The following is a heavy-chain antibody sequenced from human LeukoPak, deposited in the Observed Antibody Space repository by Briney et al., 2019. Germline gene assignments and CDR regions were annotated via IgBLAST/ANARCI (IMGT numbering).Heavy chain of an antibody. V-gene: IGHV4-59*01. D-gene: IGHD7-27*01. Sequence: MPSETLSLTCTVSGGSISSYYWSWIRQPPGKGLEWIGYIYYSGSTNYNPSLKSRVTISVDTSKNQFSLKLSSVTAADTAVYYCAKGGSPNWGSAIDYWGQGTLVTVSS. CDR3: AKGGSPNWGSAIDY. CDR2: IYYSGST. CDR1: GGSISSYY. J-gene: IGHJ4*02.